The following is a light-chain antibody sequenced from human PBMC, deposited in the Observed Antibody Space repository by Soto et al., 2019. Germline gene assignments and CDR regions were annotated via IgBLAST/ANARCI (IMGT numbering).Light chain of an antibody. Sequence: QSALTQPASVSGSPGQSITISCTGTSSDVGGYNYVSWYQHHPGKAPKLMIYDVSNRPSGVSDRFSGSKSGNTASLTISGLQAEDEADYYCNSYTSSSTVVFGGGTKLTAL. CDR3: NSYTSSSTVV. J-gene: IGLJ2*01. CDR2: DVS. CDR1: SSDVGGYNY. V-gene: IGLV2-14*03.